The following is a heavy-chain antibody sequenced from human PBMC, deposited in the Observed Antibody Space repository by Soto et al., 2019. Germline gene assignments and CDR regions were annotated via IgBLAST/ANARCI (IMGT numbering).Heavy chain of an antibody. CDR3: ARAGKYYYGSGSPYYYGMDV. V-gene: IGHV1-18*04. CDR1: GYTFTSYG. D-gene: IGHD3-10*01. CDR2: ISGYNGNP. Sequence: QVQLVQSGAEVKKPGASVKVSCKASGYTFTSYGVSWVRQAPGQGLEWMGWISGYNGNPNYAQKLQGRVTMTTDTSTSTAYMELRSVRSDDTAVYYCARAGKYYYGSGSPYYYGMDVWGQGITVTVSS. J-gene: IGHJ6*02.